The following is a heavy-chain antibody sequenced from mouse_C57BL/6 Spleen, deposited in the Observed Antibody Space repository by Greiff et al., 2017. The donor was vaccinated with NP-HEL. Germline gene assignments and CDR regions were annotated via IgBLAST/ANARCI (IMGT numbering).Heavy chain of an antibody. CDR3: ARVYYGSAMDY. J-gene: IGHJ4*01. Sequence: EVQLQESGPGLVKPSQSLSLTCSVTGYSITSGYYWNWIRQFPGNKLEWMGYISYDGSNNYNPSLKNRISITRDTSKNQFFLKLNSVTTEDTATYYCARVYYGSAMDYWGQGTSVTVSS. CDR2: ISYDGSN. D-gene: IGHD1-1*01. CDR1: GYSITSGYY. V-gene: IGHV3-6*01.